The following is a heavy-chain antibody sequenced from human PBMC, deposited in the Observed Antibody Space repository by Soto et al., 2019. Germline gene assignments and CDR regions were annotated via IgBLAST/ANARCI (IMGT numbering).Heavy chain of an antibody. CDR2: ISSSGSII. D-gene: IGHD2-15*01. V-gene: IGHV3-11*01. Sequence: QVQLVESGGDLVKPEGSLRLSCAASGFIFSDYYMSWIRQAPGKGLEWVSYISSSGSIIYYADSVKGRFTISRDNAKKSVYLQMNNLRAEDTAVYYCAKDRGGSQGVGTVDIWGQGKMVTVSS. CDR3: AKDRGGSQGVGTVDI. CDR1: GFIFSDYY. J-gene: IGHJ3*02.